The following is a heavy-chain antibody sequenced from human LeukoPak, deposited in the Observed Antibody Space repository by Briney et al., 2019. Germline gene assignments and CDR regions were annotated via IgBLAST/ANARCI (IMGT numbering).Heavy chain of an antibody. Sequence: GGSLRLSCAASGFTFSSYGMHWVRQAPGKGLDWVAVISYDGSNKYYADSVKGRFTISRDNSKNTLYLQMNSLRAEDTAVYYCATADCSGGSCYAFDYWGQGTLVTVSS. CDR3: ATADCSGGSCYAFDY. J-gene: IGHJ4*02. CDR2: ISYDGSNK. V-gene: IGHV3-30*03. CDR1: GFTFSSYG. D-gene: IGHD2-15*01.